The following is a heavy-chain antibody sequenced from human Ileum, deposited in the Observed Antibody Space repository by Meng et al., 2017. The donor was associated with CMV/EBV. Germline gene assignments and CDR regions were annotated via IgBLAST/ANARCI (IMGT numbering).Heavy chain of an antibody. J-gene: IGHJ6*02. D-gene: IGHD1-26*01. CDR3: ARVTSGTYYTHYYYGMDV. CDR2: IKQDGSEK. V-gene: IGHV3-7*04. CDR1: GFSFNTYW. Sequence: GGSLRLSCAASGFSFNTYWMHWVRQVPGKGLEWVANIKQDGSEKYYVDSVKGRFTISRDNAKNSLYLQMNSLRAEDSAVYYCARVTSGTYYTHYYYGMDVWGQGTTVT.